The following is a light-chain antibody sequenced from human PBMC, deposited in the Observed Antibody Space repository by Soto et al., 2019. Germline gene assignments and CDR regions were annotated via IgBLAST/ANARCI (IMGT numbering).Light chain of an antibody. Sequence: DIQMTQSPSSLSASVGDRVTITCRASQGISNYLAWYQQKPGKVPKLLIYAASTLQSGVPSRFSGSGSGTDFTLTISSLLPEDVATYYCQKDNSARLTFGGGTKVEIK. J-gene: IGKJ4*01. CDR3: QKDNSARLT. V-gene: IGKV1-27*01. CDR1: QGISNY. CDR2: AAS.